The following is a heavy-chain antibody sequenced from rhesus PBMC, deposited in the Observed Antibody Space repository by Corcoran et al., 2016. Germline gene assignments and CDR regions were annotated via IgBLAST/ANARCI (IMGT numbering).Heavy chain of an antibody. CDR1: GLSISSYY. V-gene: IGHV3-178*01. J-gene: IGHJ4*01. Sequence: EVQLVESGGGWAKHGGSLRLSCAASGLSISSYYMNWVRQARGKGLYGVYRFSNDGVTNRYTESVKGRFTNYRDNDKNSLFLKMNSLRGEDTAGYYCSRDFDYWGQGVLVTVTS. CDR3: SRDFDY. CDR2: FSNDGVTN.